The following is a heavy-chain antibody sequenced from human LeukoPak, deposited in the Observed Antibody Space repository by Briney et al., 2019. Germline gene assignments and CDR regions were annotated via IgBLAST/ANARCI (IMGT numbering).Heavy chain of an antibody. V-gene: IGHV3-23*01. CDR1: GFTFSSYA. D-gene: IGHD3-3*01. CDR3: AKGGYDFWSGYYRY. CDR2: ISGSGGST. J-gene: IGHJ4*02. Sequence: GGSLRLSCAASGFTFSSYAMSWVRQAPGKGLEWVSAISGSGGSTYYADSVKGRFTISRDNSKNTLYLQMNSLRAEDTAVYYCAKGGYDFWSGYYRYWGQGTLVTVSP.